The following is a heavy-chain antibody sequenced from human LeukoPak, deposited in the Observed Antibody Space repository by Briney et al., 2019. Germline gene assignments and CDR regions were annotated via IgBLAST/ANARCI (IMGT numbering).Heavy chain of an antibody. CDR3: ARAEYYYDSSGYYRYYFDY. D-gene: IGHD3-22*01. CDR2: INPSGGST. J-gene: IGHJ4*02. CDR1: GYTFTSYY. Sequence: ASVKVSCKASGYTFTSYYMHWVRQAPGQGLEWMGIINPSGGSTSYAQKFQGRVTITADESTSTAYMELSSLRSEDTAVYYCARAEYYYDSSGYYRYYFDYWGQGTLVTVSS. V-gene: IGHV1-46*01.